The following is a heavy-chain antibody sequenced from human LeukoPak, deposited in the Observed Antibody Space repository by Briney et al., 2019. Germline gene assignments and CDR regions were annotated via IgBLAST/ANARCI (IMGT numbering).Heavy chain of an antibody. D-gene: IGHD2-2*03. V-gene: IGHV4-34*01. CDR2: INHSGST. CDR3: ARAPGYCSSTSCYNYPFDY. J-gene: IGHJ4*02. Sequence: SETLSLTCAVYGGSFSGYYWSWIRQPPGRGLEWIGEINHSGSTNYNPSLKSRVTISVDTSKNQFSLKLSSVAAADTAVYYCARAPGYCSSTSCYNYPFDYWGQGTLVTVSS. CDR1: GGSFSGYY.